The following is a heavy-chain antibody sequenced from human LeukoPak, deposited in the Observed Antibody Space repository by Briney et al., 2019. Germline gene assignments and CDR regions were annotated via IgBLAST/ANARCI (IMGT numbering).Heavy chain of an antibody. J-gene: IGHJ4*02. Sequence: ASVKVSCKASGYTFTGYYMRWVRQAPGQGPEWMGWINPNSGGTYYAQNFQGRVTMTRDTSISTAYMELSRLRSDDTAVYYCARSTVTFSIGDSWGEETRVTVSS. CDR3: ARSTVTFSIGDS. D-gene: IGHD4-17*01. V-gene: IGHV1-2*02. CDR1: GYTFTGYY. CDR2: INPNSGGT.